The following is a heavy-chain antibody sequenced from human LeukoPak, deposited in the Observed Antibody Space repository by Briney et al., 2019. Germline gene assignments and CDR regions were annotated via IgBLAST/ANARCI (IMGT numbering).Heavy chain of an antibody. CDR2: IYYSGDT. Sequence: PSETLSLTCAVYGGSFSGYYWSRQPPGKGLEWIGFIYYSGDTYYNPSLKSRVTISVDTSKNQFSPKLSSVTAADTAVYYCARARPGNDGGNFDYWGQGTLVTVSS. CDR3: ARARPGNDGGNFDY. CDR1: GGSFSGYY. V-gene: IGHV4-59*01. D-gene: IGHD1-1*01. J-gene: IGHJ4*02.